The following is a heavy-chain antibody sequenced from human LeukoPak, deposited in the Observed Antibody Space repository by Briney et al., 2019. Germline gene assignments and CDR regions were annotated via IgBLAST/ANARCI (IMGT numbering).Heavy chain of an antibody. J-gene: IGHJ3*02. CDR2: IRYDGSNK. D-gene: IGHD6-25*01. V-gene: IGHV3-30*02. Sequence: GGSLRLSCAASGFTFSSYGMHWVRQAPGKGLEWVAFIRYDGSNKYYADSVKGRFTISRDNSKNTLYLQMNSLRAEDTAVYYCAKDPKKGGPGPAGGAFDIWGQGTMVTVSS. CDR1: GFTFSSYG. CDR3: AKDPKKGGPGPAGGAFDI.